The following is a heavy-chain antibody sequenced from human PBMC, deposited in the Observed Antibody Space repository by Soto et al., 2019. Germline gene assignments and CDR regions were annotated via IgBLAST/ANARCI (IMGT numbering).Heavy chain of an antibody. CDR1: GYTFTSYG. D-gene: IGHD3-22*01. V-gene: IGHV1-3*01. CDR2: INAGNGNT. Sequence: ASVTVSCQASGYTFTSYGIHWVRQAPGQRLEWTGWINAGNGNTKYSEKFQGRVTITRDTSASTAYLELSSLRSEDTAVYYCARDPNDSSAYYHHYYYGMDVWGQGTTVTVSS. J-gene: IGHJ6*02. CDR3: ARDPNDSSAYYHHYYYGMDV.